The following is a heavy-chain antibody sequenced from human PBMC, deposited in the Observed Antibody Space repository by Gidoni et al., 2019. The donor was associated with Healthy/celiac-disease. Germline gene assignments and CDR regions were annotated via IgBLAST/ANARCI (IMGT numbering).Heavy chain of an antibody. J-gene: IGHJ4*02. CDR3: ARVITMVRGVTPWVFDY. CDR1: GVTFSDYY. Sequence: QVQLVESGGGLVKPGGSLRRPCAAAGVTFSDYYMDWIRQAPGKGREWVSYISSSSSYTNYADSVKGRFTISRDNAKNSLYLQINSLRAEDPAVYYCARVITMVRGVTPWVFDYWGQGTLVTVSS. CDR2: ISSSSSYT. D-gene: IGHD3-10*01. V-gene: IGHV3-11*05.